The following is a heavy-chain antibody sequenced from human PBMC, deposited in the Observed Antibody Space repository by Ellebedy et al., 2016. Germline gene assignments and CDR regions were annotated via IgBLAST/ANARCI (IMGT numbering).Heavy chain of an antibody. Sequence: SETLSLTCAVYGGSFSGYYWSWIRQPPGKGLEWIGEINHSGSTNYNPSLKSRVTISVDTSKNQFSLKLSSVTAADTAVYYCARGARPVDYWGQGTLVTVSS. CDR2: INHSGST. CDR3: ARGARPVDY. D-gene: IGHD6-6*01. V-gene: IGHV4-34*01. J-gene: IGHJ4*02. CDR1: GGSFSGYY.